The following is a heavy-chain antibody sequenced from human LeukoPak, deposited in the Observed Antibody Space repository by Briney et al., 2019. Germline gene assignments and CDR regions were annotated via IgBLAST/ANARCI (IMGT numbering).Heavy chain of an antibody. CDR1: GFTFSSYA. CDR3: AKGQVYYYYMDV. J-gene: IGHJ6*03. V-gene: IGHV3-23*01. Sequence: GGSPRLSCAASGFTFSSYAMSWVRQAPGKGLEWVSAISGSGGSTYYADSVKGRFTISRDNSKNTLYLQMNSLRAEDTAVYYCAKGQVYYYYMDVWGKGTTVTVSS. CDR2: ISGSGGST.